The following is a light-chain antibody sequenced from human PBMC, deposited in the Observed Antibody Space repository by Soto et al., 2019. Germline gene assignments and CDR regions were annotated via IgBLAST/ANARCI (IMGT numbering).Light chain of an antibody. J-gene: IGLJ2*01. Sequence: QSALTQPASVSGSPGQSITISCTGTSSDVGGYDSVSWYQQHPGKAPKLMIYDVNNRPSGVSTRFSGSKSGNTASLPISGLQTEDEADYYCSSYTSSSTLVFGGGTKLTVL. CDR1: SSDVGGYDS. V-gene: IGLV2-14*03. CDR3: SSYTSSSTLV. CDR2: DVN.